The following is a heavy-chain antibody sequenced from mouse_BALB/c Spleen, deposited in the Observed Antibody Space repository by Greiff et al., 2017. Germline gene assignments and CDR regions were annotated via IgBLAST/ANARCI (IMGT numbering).Heavy chain of an antibody. D-gene: IGHD2-4*01. V-gene: IGHV5-4*02. Sequence: DVKLVESGGGLVKPGGSLKLSCAASGFTFSDYYMYWVRQTPEKRLEWVATISDGGSYTYYPDSVKGRFTISRDNAKNNLYLQMSSLKSEDTAMYYCARGLYDYDSTWFAYWGQGTLVTVSA. CDR3: ARGLYDYDSTWFAY. J-gene: IGHJ3*01. CDR1: GFTFSDYY. CDR2: ISDGGSYT.